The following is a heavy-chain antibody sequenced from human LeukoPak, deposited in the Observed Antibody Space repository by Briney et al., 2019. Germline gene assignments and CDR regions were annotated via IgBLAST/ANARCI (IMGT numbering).Heavy chain of an antibody. D-gene: IGHD6-13*01. Sequence: TSETLSFICTVSGGSISSYSWSWLRQPPGKGLEWIGYIYYTGSTNYNPSLKSRVTISVDTSKNQFSLKLRSVTAADTAVYYCARDSEGSSWPFDYWGQGTLVTVSS. CDR1: GGSISSYS. CDR3: ARDSEGSSWPFDY. J-gene: IGHJ4*02. V-gene: IGHV4-59*01. CDR2: IYYTGST.